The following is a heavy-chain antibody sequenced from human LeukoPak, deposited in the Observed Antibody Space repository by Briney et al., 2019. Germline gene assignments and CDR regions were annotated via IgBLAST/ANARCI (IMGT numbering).Heavy chain of an antibody. CDR1: GYTFTSHA. J-gene: IGHJ5*02. D-gene: IGHD6-6*01. CDR3: ARDVEIAARPENWFDP. Sequence: SVKVSCKASGYTFTSHAISWVRQAPGQGLEWMGGIIPIFGTANYAQKFQGRVTITADESTSTAYMELSSLRSEDTAVYYCARDVEIAARPENWFDPWGQGTLVTVSS. V-gene: IGHV1-69*13. CDR2: IIPIFGTA.